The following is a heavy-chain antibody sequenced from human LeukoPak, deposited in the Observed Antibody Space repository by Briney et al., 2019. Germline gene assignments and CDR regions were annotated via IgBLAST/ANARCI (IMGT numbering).Heavy chain of an antibody. CDR2: ISSSSSYI. D-gene: IGHD2-15*01. J-gene: IGHJ4*02. CDR3: ARIVVVAATHDWVDY. Sequence: SGGSLRLSCAASGFTFSSYSMNWVRQAPGKGLEWVSSISSSSSYIYYADSVKGRFTISRDNAKNSLYLQMNSLRAEDTAVYYCARIVVVAATHDWVDYWGQGTLVTVSS. CDR1: GFTFSSYS. V-gene: IGHV3-21*01.